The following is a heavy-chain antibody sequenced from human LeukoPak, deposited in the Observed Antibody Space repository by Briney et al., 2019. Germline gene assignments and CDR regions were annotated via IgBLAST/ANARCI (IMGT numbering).Heavy chain of an antibody. CDR1: GYTFTGYY. D-gene: IGHD1-1*01. V-gene: IGHV1-2*02. Sequence: ASVKVSCKASGYTFTGYYMHWVRQAPGQGLEWMGWINPNSGGTNYAQKFQGRVAMTRDASINTAYLDFYSLTSEDTAVYYCARGYSPTARTTGNDFWGQGTLVTVSS. J-gene: IGHJ4*02. CDR2: INPNSGGT. CDR3: ARGYSPTARTTGNDF.